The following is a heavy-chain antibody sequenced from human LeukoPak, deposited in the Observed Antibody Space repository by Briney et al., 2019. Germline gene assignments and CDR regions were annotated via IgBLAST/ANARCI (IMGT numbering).Heavy chain of an antibody. CDR3: TKGQSYWYFDL. J-gene: IGHJ2*01. CDR1: GFTFNDYA. CDR2: ISWNSVTI. Sequence: PGGSLRLSCAGSGFTFNDYAMHWVRQAPGKDLEWVSAISWNSVTIGYADSVKGRFTISRDNAKNSLYLQMNSLTTEDTALYYCTKGQSYWYFDLWGRGTLVTVSS. V-gene: IGHV3-9*01.